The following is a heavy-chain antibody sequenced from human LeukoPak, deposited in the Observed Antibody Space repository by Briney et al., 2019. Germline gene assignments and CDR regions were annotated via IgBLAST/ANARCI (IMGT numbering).Heavy chain of an antibody. Sequence: TSGTLSLTCAVSGGSISSNNWWGWVRQPPGKGLEWLGEIYHSGSPNYNPSLKSRVTISVDKSRNHFSLNLSSVTAADTAVYYCARVNINNWHSCDYWGQGTLVTVSS. D-gene: IGHD1-1*01. V-gene: IGHV4-4*02. CDR3: ARVNINNWHSCDY. CDR2: IYHSGSP. CDR1: GGSISSNNW. J-gene: IGHJ4*02.